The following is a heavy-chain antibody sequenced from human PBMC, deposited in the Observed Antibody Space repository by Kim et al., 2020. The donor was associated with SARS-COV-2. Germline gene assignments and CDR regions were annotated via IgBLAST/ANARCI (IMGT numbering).Heavy chain of an antibody. CDR3: ARDPYYCSSTSCYGWLYYFDY. D-gene: IGHD2-2*01. V-gene: IGHV3-30*04. Sequence: GGSLRLSCAASGFTFSSYAMHWVRQAPGKGLEWVAVISYDGSNKYYADSVKGRFTISRDNSKNTLYLQMNSLRAEDTAVYYCARDPYYCSSTSCYGWLYYFDYWGQGTLVTVSS. CDR2: ISYDGSNK. J-gene: IGHJ4*02. CDR1: GFTFSSYA.